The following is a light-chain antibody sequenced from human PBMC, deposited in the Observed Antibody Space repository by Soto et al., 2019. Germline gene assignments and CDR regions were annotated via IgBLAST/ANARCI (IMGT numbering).Light chain of an antibody. J-gene: IGLJ2*01. V-gene: IGLV2-8*01. CDR1: SSDVGDYNY. CDR3: SSLEGSPVV. CDR2: EVS. Sequence: QSALTQPPSASGSLGQSVTIPCTGTSSDVGDYNYVSWYQQHPGKVPKLMIYEVSKRPSGVPDRFSGSKSGNTASLTVSGLQAEDEADYYGSSLEGSPVVFGGGTNPPVL.